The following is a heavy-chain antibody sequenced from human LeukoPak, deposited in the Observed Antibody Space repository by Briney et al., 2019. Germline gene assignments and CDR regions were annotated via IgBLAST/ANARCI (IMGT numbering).Heavy chain of an antibody. CDR2: IYSGGST. Sequence: GGSLRLSCAASGFTVSSNYMSWVRQAPGKGLEWVSVIYSGGSTYYADSVKGRFTISRDNSKNTLYLQMNSLRAEDTAVYYCAKDQVPAALDFQHWGQGTLVTVSS. V-gene: IGHV3-53*01. CDR1: GFTVSSNY. D-gene: IGHD2-2*01. J-gene: IGHJ1*01. CDR3: AKDQVPAALDFQH.